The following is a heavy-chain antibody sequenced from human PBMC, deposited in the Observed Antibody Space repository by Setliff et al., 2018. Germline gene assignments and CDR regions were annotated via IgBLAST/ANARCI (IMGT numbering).Heavy chain of an antibody. CDR2: IGHTGSI. V-gene: IGHV4-59*12. Sequence: SETLSLTCTVSGGSISNYYWSWIRQPPGKGLEWVGNIGHTGSINYNPSLKSRLTISRDTSKNQVSLKLNSVTAADTAVYYCARDLGHGGDSDYWGQGILVTVSS. D-gene: IGHD2-21*02. CDR3: ARDLGHGGDSDY. CDR1: GGSISNYY. J-gene: IGHJ4*02.